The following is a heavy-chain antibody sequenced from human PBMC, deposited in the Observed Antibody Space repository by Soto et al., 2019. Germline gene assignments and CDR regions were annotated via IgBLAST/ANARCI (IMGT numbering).Heavy chain of an antibody. V-gene: IGHV4-31*03. J-gene: IGHJ3*02. CDR3: ARMLIGGLAAFDI. D-gene: IGHD2-8*01. Sequence: SETLSLTCTVSGGSISSGGYYWSWIRQHPGKGLEWIGYIYYSGSTYYNPSLKSRVTISVDTSKNQFSLKLSSVTAADTAVYYCARMLIGGLAAFDISGQVKMVTVSS. CDR1: GGSISSGGYY. CDR2: IYYSGST.